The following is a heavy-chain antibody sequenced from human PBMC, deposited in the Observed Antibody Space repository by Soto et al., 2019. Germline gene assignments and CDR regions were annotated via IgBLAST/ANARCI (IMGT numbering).Heavy chain of an antibody. CDR2: ISAYKGNT. CDR1: GSTFTSYG. CDR3: AVPGAVMGYFDY. V-gene: IGHV1-18*01. D-gene: IGHD2-2*01. J-gene: IGHJ4*02. Sequence: GASVTVSCKASGSTFTSYGISWVRQAPGQELEWMGCISAYKGNTNYAQKLQGRVTMTIDTSTSTAYMELRSLRSDDTAVYYCAVPGAVMGYFDYWGQGTLVTVSS.